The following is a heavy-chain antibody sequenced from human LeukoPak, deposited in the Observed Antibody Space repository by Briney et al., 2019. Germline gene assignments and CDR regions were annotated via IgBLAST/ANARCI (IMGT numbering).Heavy chain of an antibody. CDR3: ARVGKSSLS. V-gene: IGHV4-59*01. Sequence: SETLSLTCTVSGGSISSYYWSWIRQPPGKGLEWIGYIYYSGSTNYDPSLKRRVTISVDTSKNQSSLKLISVTAADTAVYYCARVGKSSLSWGQGSLVTVSS. CDR2: IYYSGST. J-gene: IGHJ4*02. D-gene: IGHD4-23*01. CDR1: GGSISSYY.